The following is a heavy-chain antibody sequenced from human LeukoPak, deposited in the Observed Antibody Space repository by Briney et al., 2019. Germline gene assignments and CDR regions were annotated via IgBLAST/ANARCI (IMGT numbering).Heavy chain of an antibody. J-gene: IGHJ4*02. V-gene: IGHV1-46*01. Sequence: GASVKVSCKASGYTFTSYYMHWVRQAPGQGLEWMGIINPSGGSTSYAQKFQGRVTMTRDMSTSTVYMELSSLRSEDTAVYYCARGGGESHYGSGSYFDYWGQGTLVTVSS. CDR1: GYTFTSYY. CDR2: INPSGGST. D-gene: IGHD3-10*01. CDR3: ARGGGESHYGSGSYFDY.